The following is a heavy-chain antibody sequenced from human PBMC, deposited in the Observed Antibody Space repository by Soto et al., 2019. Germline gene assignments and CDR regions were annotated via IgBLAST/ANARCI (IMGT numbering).Heavy chain of an antibody. D-gene: IGHD6-13*01. J-gene: IGHJ3*02. Sequence: WWSLRLSCSASVFTCSSYSMNWLRQAPGKGLEWASSISSSSSYIYYADSVKGRFTISRDNAKNSLYLQMNSLRAEDTAVYYCAREVMAAGGAFDIWGQGTMVTVS. V-gene: IGHV3-21*01. CDR1: VFTCSSYS. CDR3: AREVMAAGGAFDI. CDR2: ISSSSSYI.